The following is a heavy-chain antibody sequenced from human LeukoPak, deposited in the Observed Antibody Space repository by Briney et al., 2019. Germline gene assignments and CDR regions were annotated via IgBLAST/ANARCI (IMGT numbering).Heavy chain of an antibody. D-gene: IGHD2-15*01. CDR2: INHSGST. J-gene: IGHJ5*02. Sequence: SETLSLTCAVYGGSFSGYYWSWICQPPGKGLEWIGEINHSGSTNYNPSLKSRVTISVDTSKNLFSLNLGSVTAADAAVYYCARGLVVAGARRFDPWGQGTLVTVSS. CDR1: GGSFSGYY. CDR3: ARGLVVAGARRFDP. V-gene: IGHV4-34*01.